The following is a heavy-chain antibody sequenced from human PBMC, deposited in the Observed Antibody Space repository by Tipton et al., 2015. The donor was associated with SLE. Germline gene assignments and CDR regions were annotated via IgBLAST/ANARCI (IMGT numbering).Heavy chain of an antibody. Sequence: TLSLTCTVSGGSITNHYWNWIRQPPGKGLEWIGYIHYSGTTHDNPSLKSRVTISLATSKMQFSLKPSSVTAADTAVYYCAREGAYYVVLTGVFDYWGQGKLVTVSS. CDR1: GGSITNHY. V-gene: IGHV4-59*11. D-gene: IGHD3-9*01. CDR2: IHYSGTT. J-gene: IGHJ4*02. CDR3: AREGAYYVVLTGVFDY.